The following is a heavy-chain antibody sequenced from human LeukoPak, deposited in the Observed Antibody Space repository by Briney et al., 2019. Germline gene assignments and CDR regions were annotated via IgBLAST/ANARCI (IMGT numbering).Heavy chain of an antibody. Sequence: GGSLRLSCAASGFTFSSYGMHWVRQAPGKGLEWVAVISYDGSNKYYADSVKGRFTISRDNSKNTLYLQMNSLRAEDTAVYYCARVSRGSDSSSLYYYYMDVWGKGTTVTVSS. CDR3: ARVSRGSDSSSLYYYYMDV. CDR2: ISYDGSNK. J-gene: IGHJ6*03. CDR1: GFTFSSYG. V-gene: IGHV3-30*03. D-gene: IGHD6-6*01.